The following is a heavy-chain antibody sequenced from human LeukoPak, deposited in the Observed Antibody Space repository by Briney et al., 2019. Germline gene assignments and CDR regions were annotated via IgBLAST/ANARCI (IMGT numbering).Heavy chain of an antibody. J-gene: IGHJ4*02. V-gene: IGHV3-30-3*01. CDR1: GFSFSSYA. Sequence: PGGSLRLSCAASGFSFSSYAMHWVRQAPGKGLEWVAVISYDGSNKYYADSVKGRFTISRDNSKNMLYLQMNSLRAEDTAVYYCARGGGSYDILTGDYKPHDYWGQGTLVTVSS. CDR3: ARGGGSYDILTGDYKPHDY. D-gene: IGHD3-9*01. CDR2: ISYDGSNK.